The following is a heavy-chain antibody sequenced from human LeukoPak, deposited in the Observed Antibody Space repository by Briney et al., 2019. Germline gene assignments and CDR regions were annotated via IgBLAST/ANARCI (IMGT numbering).Heavy chain of an antibody. Sequence: SETLSLTCSVSGGSVSSGGYFWSCIRQDPGKDLEWLGYIYYSGSTSYNPSLKSRLTISVDTSKNQFSLKLSSVTAADTAVYYCARDSDYGDYGRGTWFDPWGQGTLVTVSS. D-gene: IGHD4-17*01. CDR3: ARDSDYGDYGRGTWFDP. CDR2: IYYSGST. V-gene: IGHV4-31*03. CDR1: GGSVSSGGYF. J-gene: IGHJ5*02.